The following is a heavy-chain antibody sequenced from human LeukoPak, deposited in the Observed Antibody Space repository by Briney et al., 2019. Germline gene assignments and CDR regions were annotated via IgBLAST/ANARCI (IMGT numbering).Heavy chain of an antibody. J-gene: IGHJ4*02. Sequence: GRSLRLSCAASGFTLSTYGMHWVRQAPGEGLEWVAVISSDGSNKFYADSVKGRFTISRDGSKNTLYLQMNSLRPDDTAVYFCAKPQVTANWYYFHYWGQGTLVTVSS. D-gene: IGHD2-21*02. CDR1: GFTLSTYG. V-gene: IGHV3-30*18. CDR3: AKPQVTANWYYFHY. CDR2: ISSDGSNK.